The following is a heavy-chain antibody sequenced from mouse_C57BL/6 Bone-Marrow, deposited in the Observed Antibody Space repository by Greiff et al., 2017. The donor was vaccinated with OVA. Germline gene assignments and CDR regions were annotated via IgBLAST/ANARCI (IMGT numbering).Heavy chain of an antibody. J-gene: IGHJ4*01. V-gene: IGHV5-9*01. CDR3: ARPNYYGSDYAMDY. CDR1: GFTFSSYT. Sequence: EVQGVESGGGLVKPGGSLKLSCAASGFTFSSYTMSWVRQTPEKRLEWVATISGGGGNTYYPDSVKGRFTISRDNAKNTLYLQMSSLRSEDTALYYCARPNYYGSDYAMDYWGQGTSVTVSS. CDR2: ISGGGGNT. D-gene: IGHD1-1*01.